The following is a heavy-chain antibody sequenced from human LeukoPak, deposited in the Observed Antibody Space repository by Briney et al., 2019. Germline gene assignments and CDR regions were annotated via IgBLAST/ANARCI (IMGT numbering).Heavy chain of an antibody. Sequence: SETLSLTCAVYGGSFSGYYWGWIRQPPGEGLEWIGSISYSGSTYYNPSLKSRVTISVATSKNQLSLKLSSVTAADTAVYYCARQDVSSSWYLNWFDPWGQGTLDTVSS. J-gene: IGHJ5*02. CDR2: ISYSGST. D-gene: IGHD6-13*01. CDR3: ARQDVSSSWYLNWFDP. V-gene: IGHV4-39*01. CDR1: GGSFSGYY.